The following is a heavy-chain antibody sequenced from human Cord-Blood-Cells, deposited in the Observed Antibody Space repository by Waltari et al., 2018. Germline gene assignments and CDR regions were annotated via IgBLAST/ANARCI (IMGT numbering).Heavy chain of an antibody. CDR3: ARGYPSYSSSSGWYFDL. D-gene: IGHD6-6*01. J-gene: IGHJ2*01. Sequence: QVQLQQWGAGLLKPSETLSLTCAVYGGSFSGYYWSWIRPPPGKGLEWIGEINHSGSTNYNPSLKSRVTISVDTSKNQFSLKLSSVTAADTAVYYCARGYPSYSSSSGWYFDLWGRGTLVTVSS. CDR2: INHSGST. CDR1: GGSFSGYY. V-gene: IGHV4-34*01.